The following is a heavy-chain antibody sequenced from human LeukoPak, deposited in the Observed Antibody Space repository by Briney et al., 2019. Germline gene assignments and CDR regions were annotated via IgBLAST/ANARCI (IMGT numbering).Heavy chain of an antibody. CDR3: AKDLSPGPD. Sequence: GGSLRLSCAASGFTFSSYSMNWLRQAPGKGLKWVSAIIGSGLSTYYADSVKGRFNIYRDNSKNTLYLQMNSLRAEDTAVYYCAKDLSPGPDWGQGTLVTVSS. CDR1: GFTFSSYS. V-gene: IGHV3-23*01. J-gene: IGHJ4*02. CDR2: IIGSGLST.